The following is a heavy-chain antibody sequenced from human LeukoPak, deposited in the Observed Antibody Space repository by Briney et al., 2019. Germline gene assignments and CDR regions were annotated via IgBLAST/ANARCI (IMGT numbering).Heavy chain of an antibody. CDR3: AREDLNNYPERWYYYYGMDV. J-gene: IGHJ6*02. Sequence: ASVKVSCKASGYTFTGYYMHWVRQAPGQGLEWMGWINPNSGGTNYAQKFQGRVTMTRDTSISTAYMELRSLRSDDTAVYYCAREDLNNYPERWYYYYGMDVWGQGTTVTVSS. V-gene: IGHV1-2*02. CDR2: INPNSGGT. CDR1: GYTFTGYY. D-gene: IGHD4-23*01.